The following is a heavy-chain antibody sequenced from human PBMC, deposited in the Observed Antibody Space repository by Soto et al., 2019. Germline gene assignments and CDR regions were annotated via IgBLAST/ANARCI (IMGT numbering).Heavy chain of an antibody. V-gene: IGHV4-34*01. CDR1: GGSFSGYY. D-gene: IGHD2-2*01. Sequence: SETLSLTCAVYGGSFSGYYWSWIRQPPGKGLEWIGEINHSGSTNYNPSLKSRVTISVDTSKNQFSLKLSSVTAADTAVYYCARGWNVVVPAATGSWFDPWGQGTLVTVS. CDR2: INHSGST. J-gene: IGHJ5*02. CDR3: ARGWNVVVPAATGSWFDP.